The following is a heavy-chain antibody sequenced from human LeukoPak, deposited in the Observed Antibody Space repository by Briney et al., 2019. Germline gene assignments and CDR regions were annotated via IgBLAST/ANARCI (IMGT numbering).Heavy chain of an antibody. D-gene: IGHD2-15*01. CDR2: IYSGGST. J-gene: IGHJ5*02. CDR1: GFTVSSNY. V-gene: IGHV3-66*01. CDR3: ARARIPPRDWFDP. Sequence: GGSLRLSCAASGFTVSSNYMSWVRQAPGKGLEWVSVIYSGGSTYYADSVKGRFTISRDNSKNTLYLQVNSPRAEDTAVYYCARARIPPRDWFDPWGQGTLVTVSS.